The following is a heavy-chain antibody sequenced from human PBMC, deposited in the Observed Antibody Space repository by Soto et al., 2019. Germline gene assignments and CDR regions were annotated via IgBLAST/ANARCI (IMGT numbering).Heavy chain of an antibody. CDR3: AHAWGLPFDY. CDR2: FYWDDDK. V-gene: IGHV2-5*02. J-gene: IGHJ4*02. CDR1: GFSIRTTGVG. Sequence: QITLKESGPPLVKPTQTLTLTCTYSGFSIRTTGVGVGWIRQPPGKALAGLGIFYWDDDKRYSPSLKNRLTLTNDISKSQVVLTMTNMDPVDTATYYCAHAWGLPFDYWGQGTLVIVSS. D-gene: IGHD3-16*01.